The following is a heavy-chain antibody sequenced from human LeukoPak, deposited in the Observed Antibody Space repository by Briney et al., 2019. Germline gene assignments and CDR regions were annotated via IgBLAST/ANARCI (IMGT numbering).Heavy chain of an antibody. J-gene: IGHJ5*02. CDR1: GGSISSYY. Sequence: SETLSLTCTVSGGSISSYYWSWIRQSPGKGLEWVGYIYASGTTNYNPSLKSRVTMSVDTSKNQFSLKLSSVIAADTAVYYCARHSSVVRGWFDPWGQGTLVTVSS. CDR3: ARHSSVVRGWFDP. D-gene: IGHD2-15*01. CDR2: IYASGTT. V-gene: IGHV4-4*09.